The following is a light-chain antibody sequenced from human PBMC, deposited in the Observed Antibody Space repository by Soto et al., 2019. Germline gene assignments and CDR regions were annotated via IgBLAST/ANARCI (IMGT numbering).Light chain of an antibody. J-gene: IGLJ1*01. V-gene: IGLV1-51*01. CDR1: NINIGDNH. CDR3: QSYGGTLSPCV. Sequence: QSVLTQPPSVSAAPGQRVTIPCSGSNINIGDNHVSWYQHLPGTAPKLVVYANDRRPSDLPDRFSGSKSGTSASLAITGLQAEDEADYYCQSYGGTLSPCVFGTGTKLTVL. CDR2: AND.